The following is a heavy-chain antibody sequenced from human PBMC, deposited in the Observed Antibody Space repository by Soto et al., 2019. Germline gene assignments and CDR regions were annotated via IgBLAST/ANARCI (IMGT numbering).Heavy chain of an antibody. J-gene: IGHJ4*02. CDR2: ISSSGSTI. CDR1: GFTFSSYE. V-gene: IGHV3-48*03. Sequence: PGGSLRLSCAASGFTFSSYEMNWVRQAPGKGLEWVSYISSSGSTIYYADSVKGRFTISRDNAKNSLYLQMNSLRAEDTAVYYCARLGSGYDLGGFDYWGQGTLVTVSS. D-gene: IGHD5-12*01. CDR3: ARLGSGYDLGGFDY.